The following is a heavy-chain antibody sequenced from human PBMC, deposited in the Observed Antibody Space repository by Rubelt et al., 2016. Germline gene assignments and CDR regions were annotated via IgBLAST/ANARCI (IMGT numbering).Heavy chain of an antibody. Sequence: QVQLQQWGAGLLKPSETLSLTCAVYGGSFSGYYWGWIRQPPGEGPEWIGTIYYTGSTYYNPSLKGRVTISVGTSKNQFVLKLTSVTAADTAVQYCAREFDLGELSLSNWGQGTLVTVSS. J-gene: IGHJ4*02. D-gene: IGHD3-16*02. CDR1: GGSFSGYY. V-gene: IGHV4-34*01. CDR3: AREFDLGELSLSN. CDR2: IYYTGST.